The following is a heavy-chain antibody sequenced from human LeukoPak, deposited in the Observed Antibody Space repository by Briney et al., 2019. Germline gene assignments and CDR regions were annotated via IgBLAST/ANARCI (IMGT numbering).Heavy chain of an antibody. Sequence: ASVKVSCKASGYTFTGYYMHWVRQAPGQGLEWMGWINPNSGGTNYAQKFLGRVTMTRDTSISTAYMELSRLRSDDTAVYYCARDSGAAAGTYYYYYMDVWGKGTTVTVSS. CDR2: INPNSGGT. CDR3: ARDSGAAAGTYYYYYMDV. CDR1: GYTFTGYY. V-gene: IGHV1-2*02. D-gene: IGHD6-13*01. J-gene: IGHJ6*03.